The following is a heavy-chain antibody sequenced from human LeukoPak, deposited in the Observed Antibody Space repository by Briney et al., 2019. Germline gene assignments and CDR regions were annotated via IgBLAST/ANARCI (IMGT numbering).Heavy chain of an antibody. Sequence: GESLKISCKGSEYSFTNYWIGWVRQMPGKGLEWMGIIYPGDSDTSYSPSFQGQVIISADKSISTAYLQWSSLKASDTAMYFCATYAGSYSKYFQHWGQGTLVTVSS. J-gene: IGHJ1*01. CDR1: EYSFTNYW. V-gene: IGHV5-51*01. D-gene: IGHD3-10*01. CDR3: ATYAGSYSKYFQH. CDR2: IYPGDSDT.